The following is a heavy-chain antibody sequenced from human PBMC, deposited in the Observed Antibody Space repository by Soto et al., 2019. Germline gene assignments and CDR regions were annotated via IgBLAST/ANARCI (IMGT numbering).Heavy chain of an antibody. CDR1: GFSLSTSGMR. J-gene: IGHJ4*02. CDR3: ALSSWYVVDY. D-gene: IGHD6-13*01. CDR2: IDWDDDK. Sequence: SGPTRVNPTQTLTLTCTFSGFSLSTSGMRVSWIRQPRGKALEWLARIDWDDDKFYSTSLKTRLTISKDTSKNQVVLTMTNMDPVDTATYYCALSSWYVVDYWGQGTLVTVS. V-gene: IGHV2-70*04.